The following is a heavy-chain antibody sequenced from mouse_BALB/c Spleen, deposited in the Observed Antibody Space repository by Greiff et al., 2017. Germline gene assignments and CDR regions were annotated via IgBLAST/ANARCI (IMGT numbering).Heavy chain of an antibody. CDR3: ARYSSYYAMDY. CDR1: GFTFTDYY. CDR2: IRNKANGYTT. J-gene: IGHJ4*01. Sequence: EVQLVESGGGLVQPGGSLRLSCATSGFTFTDYYMSWVRQPPGKALEWLGFIRNKANGYTTEYSASVKGRFTISRDNSQIILYLQMNTLRAEDSATYYCARYSSYYAMDYWGQGTSVTVSS. V-gene: IGHV7-3*02.